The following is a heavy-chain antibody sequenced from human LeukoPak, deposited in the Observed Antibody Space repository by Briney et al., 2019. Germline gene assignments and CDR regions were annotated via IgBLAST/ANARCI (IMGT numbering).Heavy chain of an antibody. CDR2: IYYSGST. CDR1: GGSISSSSYY. D-gene: IGHD3-22*01. Sequence: SETLSLTCTVSGGSISSSSYYWGWIRQPPGKGLEWIGSIYYSGSTYYNPSLKSRVTISVDTSKNQFSLKLSSVTAADTAVYHCARVRYYYYDSSGYEVHYFDYWGQGTLVTVSS. J-gene: IGHJ4*02. V-gene: IGHV4-39*07. CDR3: ARVRYYYYDSSGYEVHYFDY.